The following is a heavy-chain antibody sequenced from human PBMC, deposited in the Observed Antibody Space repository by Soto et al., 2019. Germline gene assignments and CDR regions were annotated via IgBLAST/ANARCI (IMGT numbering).Heavy chain of an antibody. CDR2: IYYSGST. Sequence: QVQLQESGPGLVKPSQTLSLTCTVSGGSISSGGYYWSWIRQHPGKGLEWIGYIYYSGSTYYNPSLKSRVTISVDTSKNQFSLKLSSVTAADTAVYYCARFLGRTIFGVVTKSGAFDYWGQGTLVTVSS. CDR1: GGSISSGGYY. J-gene: IGHJ4*02. CDR3: ARFLGRTIFGVVTKSGAFDY. V-gene: IGHV4-31*03. D-gene: IGHD3-3*01.